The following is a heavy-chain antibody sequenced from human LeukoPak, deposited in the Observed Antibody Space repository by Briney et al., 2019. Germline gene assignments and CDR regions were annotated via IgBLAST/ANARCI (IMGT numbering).Heavy chain of an antibody. CDR3: AKGPGYSSGWFFDY. J-gene: IGHJ4*02. V-gene: IGHV3-23*01. CDR2: ISGNGGDT. D-gene: IGHD6-19*01. CDR1: GFTFSNHG. Sequence: GGTLRLSCAASGFTFSNHGMSWVRQAPGKGLEWVSAISGNGGDTYYADSVKGRFTISRDNSKNTLYLQMSSLRDEDTAVYYCAKGPGYSSGWFFDYWGQGTLVTVSS.